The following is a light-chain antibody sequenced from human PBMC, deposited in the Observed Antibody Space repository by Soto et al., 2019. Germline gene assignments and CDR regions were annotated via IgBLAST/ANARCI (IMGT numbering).Light chain of an antibody. CDR2: AAS. CDR3: QQLNSYPWT. CDR1: QGISSY. Sequence: DIQMTQSPSTLSAYVGDRVTITCRASQGISSYLAWYQQKPGKAPKLLIYAASTLQSGVPSRFSGSGSGTNFTLTISSLRPEDFATYYCQQLNSYPWTFGQGTKVDIK. V-gene: IGKV1-9*01. J-gene: IGKJ1*01.